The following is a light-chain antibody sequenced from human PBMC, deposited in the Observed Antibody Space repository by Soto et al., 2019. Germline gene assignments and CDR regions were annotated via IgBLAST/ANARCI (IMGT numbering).Light chain of an antibody. J-gene: IGKJ1*01. CDR2: GAS. CDR3: QQYNNRWT. V-gene: IGKV3-15*01. CDR1: LTVNSN. Sequence: EIVMTQSPATLSVSPGEGATLSCRASLTVNSNLAWYPQKPGQAPRLLIYGASTRATGIPARFSGSGSGTEFTLTISSLQSEDVAVYYCQQYNNRWTFGLGTKVEIK.